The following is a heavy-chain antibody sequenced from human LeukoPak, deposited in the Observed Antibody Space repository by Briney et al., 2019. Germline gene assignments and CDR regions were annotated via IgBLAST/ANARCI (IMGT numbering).Heavy chain of an antibody. V-gene: IGHV3-11*04. CDR1: GFTFSDYY. CDR3: ARDKDDFWSPTTSEPYMDV. CDR2: ISSSGSTI. Sequence: PGGSLRLSCAASGFTFSDYYMSWIRQAPGKGLEWVSYISSSGSTIYYADSVKGRFTISRDNAKNSLYLQMNSLRAEDTAVYYCARDKDDFWSPTTSEPYMDVWGKGTTVTVSS. J-gene: IGHJ6*03. D-gene: IGHD3-3*01.